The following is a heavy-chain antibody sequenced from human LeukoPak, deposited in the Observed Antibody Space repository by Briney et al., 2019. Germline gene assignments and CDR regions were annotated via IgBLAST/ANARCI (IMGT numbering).Heavy chain of an antibody. J-gene: IGHJ6*02. CDR1: GYTFTSYG. CDR3: AREYYDFWSGYYSRYYYGMDV. V-gene: IGHV1-18*01. D-gene: IGHD3-3*01. Sequence: ASVKVSCKASGYTFTSYGISWVRQAPGQGLEWMGWISAYNGNTNYAQKLQGRVTMTTDTSTSTAYMGLRSLRSDDTAVYYCAREYYDFWSGYYSRYYYGMDVWGQGTTVTVSS. CDR2: ISAYNGNT.